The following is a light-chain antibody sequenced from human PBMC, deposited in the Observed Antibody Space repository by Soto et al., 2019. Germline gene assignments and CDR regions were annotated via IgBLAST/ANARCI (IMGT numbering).Light chain of an antibody. CDR3: QKYNSAPRT. V-gene: IGKV1-27*01. CDR1: QGISNY. CDR2: SAS. J-gene: IGKJ1*01. Sequence: DIQMTQSPSSLSASVGDRVIITCLASQGISNYLAWYQQKPGKVPKLLIYSASTLQSGVPSRFSGSGSGTDFTLTISSLQPEDVATYYCQKYNSAPRTFGQGTKVDIK.